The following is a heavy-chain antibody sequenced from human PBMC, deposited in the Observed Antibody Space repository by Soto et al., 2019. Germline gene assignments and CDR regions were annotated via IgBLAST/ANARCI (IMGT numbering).Heavy chain of an antibody. CDR3: ARSMVNGTYEAFDI. J-gene: IGHJ3*02. CDR2: IYPGDSDT. D-gene: IGHD2-8*01. Sequence: PGESLKISCKGSGYNFNRYWIGWVRQMPWKGLEWMGVIYPGDSDTRYSPSLQGQVTISADKSSSAAYLQWSSLQASDTATYYCARSMVNGTYEAFDIWGQGTMVTVSS. V-gene: IGHV5-51*01. CDR1: GYNFNRYW.